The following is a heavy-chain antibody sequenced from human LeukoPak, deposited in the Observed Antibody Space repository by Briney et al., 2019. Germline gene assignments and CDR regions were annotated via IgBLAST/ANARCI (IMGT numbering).Heavy chain of an antibody. V-gene: IGHV3-66*02. CDR1: GFTVSTGY. J-gene: IGHJ4*02. D-gene: IGHD3-3*01. Sequence: GGSLILSCAASGFTVSTGYMNWVRQAPGKGLEWVSVIYSGGSTYYADSVKGRFTISRDYSENTLYLQMDSLRVEDTAVYYCARGRFLDNWGQGALVTVSS. CDR2: IYSGGST. CDR3: ARGRFLDN.